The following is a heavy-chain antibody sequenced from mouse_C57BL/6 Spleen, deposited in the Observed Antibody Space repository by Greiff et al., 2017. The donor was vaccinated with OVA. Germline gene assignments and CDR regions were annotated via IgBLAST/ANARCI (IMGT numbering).Heavy chain of an antibody. J-gene: IGHJ2*01. CDR1: GYTFTSYD. CDR3: AREDLITTAVDY. Sequence: QVQLQQSGPELVKPGASVKLSCKASGYTFTSYDINWVKQRPGQGLEWIVWIYPRDGSTKYNEKFKGKATLTVDTSSSTAYMELHSLPSEDSAVYFSAREDLITTAVDYWGQGTTLTVSS. CDR2: IYPRDGST. D-gene: IGHD1-1*01. V-gene: IGHV1-85*01.